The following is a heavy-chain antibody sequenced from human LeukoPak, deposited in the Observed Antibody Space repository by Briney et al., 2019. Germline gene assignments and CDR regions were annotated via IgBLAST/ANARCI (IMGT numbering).Heavy chain of an antibody. CDR2: IDGSPT. V-gene: IGHV3-74*01. Sequence: GESLRLSCAASGFTFSRYWIHWVRQAPWKGLEGVASIDGSPTTYADSVKGRFTISRDNAKNTVYLQMNSLRAEDTALYHCVRVLSGSWDWFDPWGQGTLVPVPS. J-gene: IGHJ5*02. CDR1: GFTFSRYW. D-gene: IGHD3-22*01. CDR3: VRVLSGSWDWFDP.